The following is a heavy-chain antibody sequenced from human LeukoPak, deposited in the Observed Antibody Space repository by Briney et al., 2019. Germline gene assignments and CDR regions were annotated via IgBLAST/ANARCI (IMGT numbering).Heavy chain of an antibody. J-gene: IGHJ4*02. CDR3: ARDKIVGATLFDY. V-gene: IGHV3-66*01. CDR2: TYNGDTT. CDR1: GFIVRSNH. Sequence: QSGGSLRLTCAAFGFIVRSNHINWVRQAPGKGLEWVSITYNGDTTYYADSVKGRFIISRDDSKNTLSLQVNDLRVEDTAVYYCARDKIVGATLFDYWGQGTLVTVSS. D-gene: IGHD1-26*01.